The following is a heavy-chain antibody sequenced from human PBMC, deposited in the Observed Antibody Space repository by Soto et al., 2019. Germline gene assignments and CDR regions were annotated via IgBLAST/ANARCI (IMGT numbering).Heavy chain of an antibody. CDR1: GFTFSIYA. CDR2: ICYDGSNK. Sequence: SLKLSWAASGFTFSIYAMHWVRQAPGKGLELVAVICYDGSNKYYAYSVKGRLTISRDNSKKTLYLQMKRLRAEDTAVYYCARDRGSYNWNYGPGYYYGMHXWGQVTLVTVS. CDR3: ARDRGSYNWNYGPGYYYGMHX. V-gene: IGHV3-33*01. D-gene: IGHD1-7*01. J-gene: IGHJ6*02.